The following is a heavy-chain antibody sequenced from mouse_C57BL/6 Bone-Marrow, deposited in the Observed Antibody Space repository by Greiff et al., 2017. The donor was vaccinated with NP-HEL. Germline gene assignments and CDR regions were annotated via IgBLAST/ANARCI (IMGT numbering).Heavy chain of an antibody. J-gene: IGHJ4*01. Sequence: QVQLKQSGAELVKPGASVKISCKASGYAFSSYWMNWVKERPGTGLEWIGQIYPGDGDTKYNGKFKGKATLTADKSSSTGYMQVSSLTSEDSAVYFCARGDYGSSRFGYAMDYWGQGTSVTVSS. CDR1: GYAFSSYW. V-gene: IGHV1-80*01. CDR3: ARGDYGSSRFGYAMDY. D-gene: IGHD1-1*01. CDR2: IYPGDGDT.